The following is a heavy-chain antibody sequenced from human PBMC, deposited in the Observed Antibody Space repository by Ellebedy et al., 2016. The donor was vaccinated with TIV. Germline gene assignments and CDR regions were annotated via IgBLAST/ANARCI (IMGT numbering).Heavy chain of an antibody. V-gene: IGHV1-46*01. Sequence: AASVKVSCKASGFTFISCYMHWIRQALGQGLEWMGIINPGGDSTTYAQKFQGRVTMTRDTSTSTVYMELSSLRSDDTAVYYCAREPNGWYHFDFWGQGTLVTVSS. CDR1: GFTFISCY. CDR3: AREPNGWYHFDF. J-gene: IGHJ4*02. D-gene: IGHD6-19*01. CDR2: INPGGDST.